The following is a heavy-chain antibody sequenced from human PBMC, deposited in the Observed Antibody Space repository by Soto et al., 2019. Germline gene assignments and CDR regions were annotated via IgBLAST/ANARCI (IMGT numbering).Heavy chain of an antibody. V-gene: IGHV3-23*01. D-gene: IGHD4-17*01. CDR2: ISGSGGST. Sequence: GGSLRLSCAASGFTFSRYAMSWVRQAPGKGLEWVSAISGSGGSTYYADSVKGRFTISRDNSKNTLYLQMNSLRAEDTSVYYCAKRSVTTDPYYYYGMDVWGQGTTVTVSS. J-gene: IGHJ6*02. CDR1: GFTFSRYA. CDR3: AKRSVTTDPYYYYGMDV.